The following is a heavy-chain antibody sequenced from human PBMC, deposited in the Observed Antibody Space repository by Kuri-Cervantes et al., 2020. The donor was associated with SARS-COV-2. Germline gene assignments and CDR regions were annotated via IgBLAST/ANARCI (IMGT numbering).Heavy chain of an antibody. CDR3: ARVRRDSSGYFVDY. J-gene: IGHJ4*02. V-gene: IGHV3-74*01. Sequence: GGSLRLPCAASGFTFSGHWIHWVRQAPGKGLVWVSRINPDGSYTNNADSVKGRFTLSRDNAKNMLFLQMNSLRAEDTAVYYCARVRRDSSGYFVDYWGQGTLVTVSS. CDR2: INPDGSYT. CDR1: GFTFSGHW. D-gene: IGHD3-22*01.